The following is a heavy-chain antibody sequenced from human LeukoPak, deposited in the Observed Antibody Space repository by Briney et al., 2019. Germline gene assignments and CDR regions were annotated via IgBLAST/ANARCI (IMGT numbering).Heavy chain of an antibody. J-gene: IGHJ5*02. CDR3: ARGYWQWLVTYNWFDP. Sequence: PSETLSLTCAVYGGSFSGYYWSWIRQPPGKGLEWIGEINHSGSTNYNPSLKSRVTISVDTSKNQFSLKLSSVTAADTAVYYCARGYWQWLVTYNWFDPWGQGTLVTDSS. CDR2: INHSGST. D-gene: IGHD6-19*01. CDR1: GGSFSGYY. V-gene: IGHV4-34*01.